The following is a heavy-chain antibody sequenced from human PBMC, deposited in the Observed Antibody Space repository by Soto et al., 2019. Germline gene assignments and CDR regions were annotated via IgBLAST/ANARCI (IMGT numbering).Heavy chain of an antibody. J-gene: IGHJ6*02. CDR1: GFTFSDHY. V-gene: IGHV3-11*01. CDR3: ARERGHYCYDMDV. Sequence: QVQLVESGGGLVNPGGSLRLSCAASGFTFSDHYMTWIRQAPGTGLEWVSYISGSGTTMLYADSVKGRFTVSRDNAKNSLFLQMNSRRAEDTAVYYYARERGHYCYDMDVWGQGTTVTVSS. CDR2: ISGSGTTM.